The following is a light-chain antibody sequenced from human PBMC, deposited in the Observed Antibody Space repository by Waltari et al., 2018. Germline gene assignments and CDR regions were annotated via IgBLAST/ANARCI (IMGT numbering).Light chain of an antibody. J-gene: IGKJ2*01. CDR3: QQADT. Sequence: EIVLTQSPATLSLSPGERATLPCRASQSVSSYLAWYHQKPGQAPRLLIYDASNRATGIPARFSGSGSGTDFTLTISSLEPEDFAVYYCQQADTFGQGTKLEIK. CDR1: QSVSSY. V-gene: IGKV3-11*01. CDR2: DAS.